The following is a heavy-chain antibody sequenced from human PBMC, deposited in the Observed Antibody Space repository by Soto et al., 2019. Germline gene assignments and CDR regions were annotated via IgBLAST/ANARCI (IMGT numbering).Heavy chain of an antibody. J-gene: IGHJ4*02. V-gene: IGHV1-69*13. CDR2: IIPSFGTA. Sequence: SVKVSCKACGVTFSSYAISWVRQAPGQGLEWMGGIIPSFGTANYAQKFQGRVTITADESTSTAYMELSSLRSEDTAVYYCARGQRYYYDSSGEFDYWGQGTLVTVSS. D-gene: IGHD3-22*01. CDR1: GVTFSSYA. CDR3: ARGQRYYYDSSGEFDY.